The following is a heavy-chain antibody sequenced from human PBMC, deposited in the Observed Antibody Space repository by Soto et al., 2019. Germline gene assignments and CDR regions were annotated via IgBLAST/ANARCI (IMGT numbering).Heavy chain of an antibody. V-gene: IGHV1-69*04. Sequence: GASVKVSCKASGYTFTSYGISWVRQAPGQGLEWMGRIIPILGIANYAQKFQGRVTITADKSTSTAYMELSSLRSEDTAVYYCARGPQPNYQKTNYYFDYWGQGTLVTVSS. CDR1: GYTFTSYG. D-gene: IGHD2-8*01. CDR3: ARGPQPNYQKTNYYFDY. J-gene: IGHJ4*02. CDR2: IIPILGIA.